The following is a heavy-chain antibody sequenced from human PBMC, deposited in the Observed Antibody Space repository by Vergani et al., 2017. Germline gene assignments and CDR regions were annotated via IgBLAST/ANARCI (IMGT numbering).Heavy chain of an antibody. D-gene: IGHD2-2*01. CDR3: VSGELYARDHYGVDV. CDR2: TIPAFGSI. J-gene: IGHJ6*02. Sequence: QVQVVQSGAEVKKPGSSVKVSCKASGGIFNDYGFSWVRQAPGQGLEWMGGTIPAFGSINYAQKFQDRVSMIADASTRTVYMELRSLSAEDTAVYYCVSGELYARDHYGVDVWGRGTTVTVSS. CDR1: GGIFNDYG. V-gene: IGHV1-69*12.